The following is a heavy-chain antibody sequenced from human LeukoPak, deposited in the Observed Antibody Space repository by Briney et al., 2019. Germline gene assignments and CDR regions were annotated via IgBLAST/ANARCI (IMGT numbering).Heavy chain of an antibody. D-gene: IGHD4-23*01. J-gene: IGHJ4*02. CDR3: ARLDDYGGKGDY. V-gene: IGHV1-69*04. CDR1: GGTFSSYA. Sequence: ASVKVSCKASGGTFSSYAISWVRQAPGQGLEWMGRIIPILGIANYAQKFQGRVTITADKSTSTAYMELSSLRSEDTAVYYCARLDDYGGKGDYWGQGTLVTVSS. CDR2: IIPILGIA.